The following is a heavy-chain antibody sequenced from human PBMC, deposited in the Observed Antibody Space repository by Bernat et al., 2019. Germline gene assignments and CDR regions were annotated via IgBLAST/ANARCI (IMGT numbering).Heavy chain of an antibody. CDR2: IAYDGSNK. CDR1: GFTFSSYG. J-gene: IGHJ3*02. V-gene: IGHV3-30*03. D-gene: IGHD5-24*01. Sequence: QVQLVESGGGVVQPGRSLRLSCAASGFTFSSYGMHWVRQAPGKGLEWVAVIAYDGSNKYYADSVKGRFTISRDNSKNTLYLQMNSLRAEDTAVYYCASLGRDGYNQGGAFDIWGQGTMVTVSS. CDR3: ASLGRDGYNQGGAFDI.